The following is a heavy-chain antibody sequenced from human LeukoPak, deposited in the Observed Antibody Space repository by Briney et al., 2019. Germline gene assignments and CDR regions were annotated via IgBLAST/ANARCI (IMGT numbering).Heavy chain of an antibody. V-gene: IGHV1-69*01. CDR2: TIPIFGTA. CDR1: GGTFSSYA. CDR3: ARDPRVGATDGFDY. Sequence: ASVKVSCKASGGTFSSYAISWVRQAPGQGLEWMGGTIPIFGTANYAQKFQGRVTITADESTSTAYMELSSLRSEDTAVYYCARDPRVGATDGFDYWGQGTLVTVSS. J-gene: IGHJ4*02. D-gene: IGHD1-26*01.